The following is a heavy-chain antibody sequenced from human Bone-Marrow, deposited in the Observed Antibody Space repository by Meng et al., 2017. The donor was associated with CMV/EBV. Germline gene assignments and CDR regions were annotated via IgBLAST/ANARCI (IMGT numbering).Heavy chain of an antibody. CDR1: GFTFSSYS. J-gene: IGHJ6*02. Sequence: GGSLRLSCAASGFTFSSYSMNWVRQAPEKGLEWVSSISSSSYIYYADSVKGRFTISRDNAKNSLYLQMNSLRAEDTAVYYCARDRYCSSTSCYGDYYYYGMDVWGQGTTVTVSS. D-gene: IGHD2-2*01. V-gene: IGHV3-21*01. CDR2: ISSSSYI. CDR3: ARDRYCSSTSCYGDYYYYGMDV.